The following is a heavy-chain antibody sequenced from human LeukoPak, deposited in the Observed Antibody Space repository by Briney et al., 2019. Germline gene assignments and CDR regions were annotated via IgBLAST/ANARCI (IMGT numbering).Heavy chain of an antibody. Sequence: PSETLSLTCTVSGGSISSYYWSWIRQPPGKGLEWIGYIYYSGSTNYNPSLKSRVTISVDTSKNQFSLKLSSVTAADTAVYYCARDQDEGGAFDIWGQGTLVTVSS. V-gene: IGHV4-59*01. CDR1: GGSISSYY. CDR2: IYYSGST. J-gene: IGHJ3*02. CDR3: ARDQDEGGAFDI.